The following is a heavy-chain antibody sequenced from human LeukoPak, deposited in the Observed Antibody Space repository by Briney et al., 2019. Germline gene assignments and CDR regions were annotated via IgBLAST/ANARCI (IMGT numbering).Heavy chain of an antibody. V-gene: IGHV4-38-2*02. D-gene: IGHD3-10*01. CDR2: IYHSGNT. Sequence: SETLSLTCTVSGYSISSGYYWGWMRQPPGKGLEWMGSIYHSGNTYYNPSLKSRVTISVDTSKNQFSLRLSSVTAADTAVYYCARDRDVAFDIWGQGTMVTVSS. J-gene: IGHJ3*02. CDR1: GYSISSGYY. CDR3: ARDRDVAFDI.